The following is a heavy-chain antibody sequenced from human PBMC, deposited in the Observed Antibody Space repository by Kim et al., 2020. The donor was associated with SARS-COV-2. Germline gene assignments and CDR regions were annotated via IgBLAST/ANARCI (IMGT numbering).Heavy chain of an antibody. Sequence: YADPGKGRFTISRDNSKNTLYLQMNSLRAEDTAVYYCAREYSSTLGYFDYWGQGTLVTVSS. CDR3: AREYSSTLGYFDY. D-gene: IGHD6-13*01. V-gene: IGHV3-30*01. J-gene: IGHJ4*02.